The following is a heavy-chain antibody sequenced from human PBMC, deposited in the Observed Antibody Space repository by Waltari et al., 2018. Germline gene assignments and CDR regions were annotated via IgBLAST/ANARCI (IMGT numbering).Heavy chain of an antibody. CDR2: VYSSGAT. V-gene: IGHV3-53*01. D-gene: IGHD1-26*01. Sequence: EVQLVESGGGLMQPGGSLRLSCTASEFTVLRGYMTWVRQAPGKGLEWLSTVYSSGATYYAESVTGRFTMSRDNSRNMLSLQMNNLRPEDTALYYCAKGLVGSTTAFEYWGQGTLVTVSS. CDR1: EFTVLRGY. CDR3: AKGLVGSTTAFEY. J-gene: IGHJ4*02.